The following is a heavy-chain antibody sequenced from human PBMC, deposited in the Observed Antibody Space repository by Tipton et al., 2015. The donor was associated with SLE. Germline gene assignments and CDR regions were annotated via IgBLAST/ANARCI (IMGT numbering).Heavy chain of an antibody. CDR1: GASISSGGYQ. D-gene: IGHD3-10*01. V-gene: IGHV4-31*03. Sequence: LRLSCTVSGASISSGGYQWNWIRQYPGKGLEWIGYVYSSGNTYYNPSLQSRLTISVDTSRNHFSLNLSSVTAADTAMYHCAKERGASASYRAFDIWGQGPMVTVSS. J-gene: IGHJ3*02. CDR2: VYSSGNT. CDR3: AKERGASASYRAFDI.